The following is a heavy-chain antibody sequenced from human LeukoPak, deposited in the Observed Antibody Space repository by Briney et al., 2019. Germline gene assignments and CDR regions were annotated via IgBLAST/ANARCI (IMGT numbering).Heavy chain of an antibody. V-gene: IGHV4-59*01. J-gene: IGHJ4*02. Sequence: SETLSLTCTVSGGSISRYYWSWIRQPPGKGLEWIGYLYCGGSTNYNPSLKSRVTISVDSSKTQFSLKLSSVTAADTAVYYCARGNYGSGRGYYFDYWGQGTLVTVSS. CDR3: ARGNYGSGRGYYFDY. CDR2: LYCGGST. CDR1: GGSISRYY. D-gene: IGHD3-10*01.